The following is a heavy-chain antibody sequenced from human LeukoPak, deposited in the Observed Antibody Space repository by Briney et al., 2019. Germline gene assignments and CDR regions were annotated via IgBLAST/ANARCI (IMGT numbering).Heavy chain of an antibody. J-gene: IGHJ6*02. V-gene: IGHV3-11*01. Sequence: GGSLRLSCAASGFTFSDYYMSWIRQAPGKGLEWVSYISSSGSTIYYADSVKGRFTISRDNAKNSLYLQMNSLRAEDTAVYYCAKTSADFYYYYGMDVWGQGTTVTVPS. CDR1: GFTFSDYY. CDR2: ISSSGSTI. CDR3: AKTSADFYYYYGMDV. D-gene: IGHD2-2*01.